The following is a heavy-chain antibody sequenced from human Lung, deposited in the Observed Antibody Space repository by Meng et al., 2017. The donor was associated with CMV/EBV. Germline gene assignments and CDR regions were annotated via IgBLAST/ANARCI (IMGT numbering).Heavy chain of an antibody. CDR2: INPNSGGT. D-gene: IGHD2-15*01. CDR3: ARDGGGLYYFDY. CDR1: GYTFTGYY. J-gene: IGHJ4*02. V-gene: IGHV1-2*02. Sequence: SXXVSXXASGYTFTGYYMHWVRQAPGQGLEWMGWINPNSGGTNYVQKFQGRVTMTRDTSISTAYMELSRLRSDDTAVYYCARDGGGLYYFDYWGQGTLVTVSS.